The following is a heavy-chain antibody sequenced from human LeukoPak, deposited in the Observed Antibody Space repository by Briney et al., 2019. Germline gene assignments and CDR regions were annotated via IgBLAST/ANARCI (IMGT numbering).Heavy chain of an antibody. CDR3: ARDNSVVPAAIVGY. D-gene: IGHD2-2*01. V-gene: IGHV1-2*02. Sequence: ASVKVSCKASGYTFTGYYKHWVRQAPGQGLEWMGWINPNSGGTNYAQKFQGRVTMTRDTSISTAYMELSRLRSDDTAVYYCARDNSVVPAAIVGYWGQGTLVTVSS. CDR1: GYTFTGYY. CDR2: INPNSGGT. J-gene: IGHJ4*02.